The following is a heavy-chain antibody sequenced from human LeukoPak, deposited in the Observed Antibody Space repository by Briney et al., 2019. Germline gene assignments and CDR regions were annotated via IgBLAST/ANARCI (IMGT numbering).Heavy chain of an antibody. CDR2: IYYSGST. D-gene: IGHD3-9*01. CDR1: GGSISSYY. V-gene: IGHV4-59*01. CDR3: ARGGRFGDILTGYGFDY. J-gene: IGHJ4*02. Sequence: SETLSLTCTVSGGSISSYYWSWIRQPPGKGLEWIGYIYYSGSTNYNPSLKSRVTISVDTSKNQFSLKLSSVTAADTAVYYCARGGRFGDILTGYGFDYWGQGTLVTVSS.